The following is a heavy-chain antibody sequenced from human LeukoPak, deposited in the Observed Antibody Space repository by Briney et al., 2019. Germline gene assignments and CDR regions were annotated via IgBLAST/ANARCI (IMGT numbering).Heavy chain of an antibody. D-gene: IGHD2-8*01. J-gene: IGHJ6*03. CDR1: GFTFSSYS. Sequence: GGSLRLSCAASGFTFSSYSMNWVRQAPGKGLEWVSSISSSSSYIYYADSVKGRFTISRDNAKNSLYLQMNSLRAEDTAVYYCAKDRCSNGIGCYYYYMDVWGKGTTVTIYS. V-gene: IGHV3-21*01. CDR3: AKDRCSNGIGCYYYYMDV. CDR2: ISSSSSYI.